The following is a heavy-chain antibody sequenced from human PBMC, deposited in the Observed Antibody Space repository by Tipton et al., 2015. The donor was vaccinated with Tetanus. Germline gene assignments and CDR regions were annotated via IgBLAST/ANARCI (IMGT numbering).Heavy chain of an antibody. CDR1: GSSISNYY. CDR3: ARWTASGKGAFEI. Sequence: LRLSCTVYGSSISNYYWSWIRQPPGKGPEWIGSIYYTASTYYNPSLKSRVTISEDTSKNEISLKLSSVIAAETAMYYCARWTASGKGAFEIWGQGTMVAVSS. D-gene: IGHD3/OR15-3a*01. V-gene: IGHV4-39*01. J-gene: IGHJ3*02. CDR2: IYYTAST.